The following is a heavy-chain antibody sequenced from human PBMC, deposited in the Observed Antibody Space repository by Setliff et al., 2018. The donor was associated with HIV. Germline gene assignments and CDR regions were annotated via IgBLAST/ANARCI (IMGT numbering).Heavy chain of an antibody. J-gene: IGHJ4*02. D-gene: IGHD2-21*02. V-gene: IGHV4-34*01. CDR1: GGSFSGYY. CDR3: ASGGAFCGRDSCYYLDY. Sequence: PSETLSLTCAVYGGSFSGYYWSWIRQSPGKGLEWIGEINHSGSTKYNPSLKSRVTISVDTSKNQFSLKLSSVTAADTAVYYCASGGAFCGRDSCYYLDYWGQGILVTVSS. CDR2: INHSGST.